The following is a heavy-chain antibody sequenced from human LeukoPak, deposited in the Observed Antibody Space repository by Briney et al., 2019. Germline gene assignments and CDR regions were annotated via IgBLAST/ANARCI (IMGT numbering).Heavy chain of an antibody. Sequence: GGSLRLSCAASGFIFSNYGMHWVRQPPGKGLEWVAVIWYDGSNKYYADSVKGRFTISRDNSKNTLSLQMNSLRAEDTAVYYCAREIVNWIDPWGQGTLVTVSS. CDR1: GFIFSNYG. CDR3: AREIVNWIDP. CDR2: IWYDGSNK. J-gene: IGHJ5*02. D-gene: IGHD3-22*01. V-gene: IGHV3-33*01.